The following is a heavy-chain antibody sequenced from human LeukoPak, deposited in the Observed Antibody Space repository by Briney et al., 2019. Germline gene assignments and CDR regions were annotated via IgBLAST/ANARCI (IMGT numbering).Heavy chain of an antibody. CDR3: AKGGGSGDYYYMDV. J-gene: IGHJ6*03. D-gene: IGHD6-25*01. V-gene: IGHV3-30*02. CDR2: IWYGGNNE. CDR1: GFTFSSYG. Sequence: GGSLRLSCAASGFTFSSYGMHWVRQAPGKGLEWVAVIWYGGNNEYYADSVKGRFTISRDNSKNTLYLQMNSLRAEDTAVYYCAKGGGSGDYYYMDVWAKGPRSPSP.